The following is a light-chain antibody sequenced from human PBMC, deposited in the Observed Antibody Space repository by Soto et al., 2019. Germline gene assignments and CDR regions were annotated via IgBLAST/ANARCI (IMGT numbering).Light chain of an antibody. V-gene: IGKV3-20*01. CDR3: QQYGSTPLFT. Sequence: EIVFTQSPGTRSLSPGERATLSCRASQRVSSSYLAWYQQNPGQAPRLLIYGASSSATGIPDRCSGSGSGEDFYLPISTLEPDDFAVYFCQQYGSTPLFTFGPGTKV. J-gene: IGKJ3*01. CDR1: QRVSSSY. CDR2: GAS.